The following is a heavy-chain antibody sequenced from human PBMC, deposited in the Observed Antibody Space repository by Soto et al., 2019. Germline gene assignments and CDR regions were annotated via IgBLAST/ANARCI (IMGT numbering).Heavy chain of an antibody. CDR3: ARVETPMIPPIGPFDY. CDR2: IKSDGSST. D-gene: IGHD5-18*01. Sequence: EVQLLESGGDLVQPGGSLRLSCVASGFSFDNYGMSWVRQAPGKGLEWVSAIKSDGSSTYYAASVKDRFTISRDNSKNTLYLQLNSLRAEDTAVYYCARVETPMIPPIGPFDYWGQGTLVTVSS. CDR1: GFSFDNYG. J-gene: IGHJ4*02. V-gene: IGHV3-23*01.